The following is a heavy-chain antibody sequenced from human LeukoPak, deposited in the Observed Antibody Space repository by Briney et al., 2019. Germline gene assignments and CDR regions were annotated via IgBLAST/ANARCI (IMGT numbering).Heavy chain of an antibody. CDR3: AREVVVPAAITNWFDP. CDR1: GGSISSYY. Sequence: SETLSLTCTVSGGSISSYYWSWIRQPPGKGLEWIGYIYYSGSTNYNPSLKSRVTISVDTSKNQFSLKLSSVTAADTAVYYCAREVVVPAAITNWFDPWGQGTLVTVSS. V-gene: IGHV4-59*01. CDR2: IYYSGST. D-gene: IGHD2-2*01. J-gene: IGHJ5*02.